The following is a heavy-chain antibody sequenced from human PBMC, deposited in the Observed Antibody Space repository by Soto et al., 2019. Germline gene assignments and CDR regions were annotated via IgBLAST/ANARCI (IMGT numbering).Heavy chain of an antibody. V-gene: IGHV3-30*05. Sequence: QVQLVESGGGVVQPGTSLRVSCVGSGFTFRSYVMHWVRQAPGKGLEWVALTSYDGSDKYYDDSVRGRFTISRDNSRNTVDLQMDSLRREGTALYYCARWGTTGGLDVWGQGTLVSVSS. CDR1: GFTFRSYV. CDR2: TSYDGSDK. CDR3: ARWGTTGGLDV. D-gene: IGHD3-16*01. J-gene: IGHJ1*01.